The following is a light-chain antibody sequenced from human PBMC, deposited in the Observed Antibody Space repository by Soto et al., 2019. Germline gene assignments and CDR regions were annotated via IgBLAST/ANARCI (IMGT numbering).Light chain of an antibody. CDR1: QNIDTY. V-gene: IGKV1-39*01. CDR3: QQSHTTPYT. J-gene: IGKJ2*01. Sequence: DIQMTQSPSSLSASFGDRVTLTCRASQNIDTYLNWYQQKPGTYPKLLMYAASSLHSGVPSRFSGSGSGTDFTLTISSLQPEDCATYYCQQSHTTPYTFGQGTKLEI. CDR2: AAS.